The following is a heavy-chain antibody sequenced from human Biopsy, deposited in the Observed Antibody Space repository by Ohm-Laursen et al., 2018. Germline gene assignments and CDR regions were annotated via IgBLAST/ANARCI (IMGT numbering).Heavy chain of an antibody. D-gene: IGHD1-26*01. J-gene: IGHJ2*01. CDR2: IYYTGST. V-gene: IGHV4-59*08. CDR3: ARHAPSYSGSYWRYFDL. Sequence: SDTLSLTWAVSGGSISSYYWSWIRQPPGKGLEWTGYIYYTGSTNYNPSLKSRFTISVDKSMNLLLLRLTSVTAADTAVYYCARHAPSYSGSYWRYFDLWGRGTLVTVSS. CDR1: GGSISSYY.